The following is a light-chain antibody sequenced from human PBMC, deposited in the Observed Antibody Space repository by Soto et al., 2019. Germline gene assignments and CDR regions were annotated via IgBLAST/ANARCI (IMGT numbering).Light chain of an antibody. CDR1: SSNIGTNG. CDR2: YDD. J-gene: IGLJ3*02. V-gene: IGLV1-36*01. Sequence: QSVLTQPPSASEAPRQRVTISCSGSSSNIGTNGVNWYQQLPGKAPKLLIYYDDLLPSGVSDRFSGSKSGTSASLAISGLQSEDEADYYCAAWDDSLNGWVFGGVTKLTVL. CDR3: AAWDDSLNGWV.